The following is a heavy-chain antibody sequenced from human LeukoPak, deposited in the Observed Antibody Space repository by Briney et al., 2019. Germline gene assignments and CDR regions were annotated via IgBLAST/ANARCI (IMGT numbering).Heavy chain of an antibody. CDR1: GGSISRGDYY. V-gene: IGHV4-30-4*08. CDR2: IYYSGST. J-gene: IGHJ3*02. CDR3: ARGDPGDYYDSSGYPWAFDI. D-gene: IGHD3-22*01. Sequence: SQTLSLTCTVPGGSISRGDYYWSWIRQPPGKGLEWIGYIYYSGSTYYNPSLKSRVTISVDTSKNQFSLKLSSVTAADTAVYYCARGDPGDYYDSSGYPWAFDIWGQGTMVTVSS.